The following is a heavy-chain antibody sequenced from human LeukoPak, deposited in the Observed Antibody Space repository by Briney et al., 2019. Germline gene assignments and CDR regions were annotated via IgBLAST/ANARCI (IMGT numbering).Heavy chain of an antibody. Sequence: PSQPLSLTCTVSGGSISSGDYYWRWIRQPAGKGLEWIGYIYYSGSTYYHPSLKSRLTISVDTSKNQFSLKLSSVTAADTAVYYCARRSIAAAGIRWFDPWGQGTLVTVSS. CDR1: GGSISSGDYY. CDR2: IYYSGST. V-gene: IGHV4-30-4*08. D-gene: IGHD6-13*01. J-gene: IGHJ5*02. CDR3: ARRSIAAAGIRWFDP.